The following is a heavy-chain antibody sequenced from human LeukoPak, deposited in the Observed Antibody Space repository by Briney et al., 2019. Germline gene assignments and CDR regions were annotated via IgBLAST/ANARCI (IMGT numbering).Heavy chain of an antibody. V-gene: IGHV1-18*01. Sequence: ASVKVSCKASGYTFTSYGISWVRQAPGQGLEWMGWISAYNGNTNYAQKLQGRVTMTTDTSTSTAYMELRSLRPDDTAVYYCARVQRGYSGYDSFDYWGQGTLVTVSS. CDR3: ARVQRGYSGYDSFDY. D-gene: IGHD5-12*01. CDR1: GYTFTSYG. J-gene: IGHJ4*02. CDR2: ISAYNGNT.